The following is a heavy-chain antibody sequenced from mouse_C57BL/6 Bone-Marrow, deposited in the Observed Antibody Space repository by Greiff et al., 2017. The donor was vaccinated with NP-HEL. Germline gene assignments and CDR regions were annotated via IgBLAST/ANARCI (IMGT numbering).Heavy chain of an antibody. Sequence: EVKLVESGGGLVQSGRSLRLSCATSGFTFSDFYMEWVRQAPGKGLEWIAASRNKANDYTTEYSVSVKGRFIVSRDTSQSILYLQMNALGAEDTAIYYCARDAYDYDGGGYFDYWGQGTTLTVAS. J-gene: IGHJ2*01. D-gene: IGHD2-4*01. CDR2: SRNKANDYTT. CDR1: GFTFSDFY. CDR3: ARDAYDYDGGGYFDY. V-gene: IGHV7-1*01.